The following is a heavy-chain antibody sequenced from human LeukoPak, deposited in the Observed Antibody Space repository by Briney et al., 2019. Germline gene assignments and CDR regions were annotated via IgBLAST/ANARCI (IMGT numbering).Heavy chain of an antibody. CDR2: IKQDASEK. V-gene: IGHV3-7*01. J-gene: IGHJ4*02. CDR3: ARDSSSWYSY. D-gene: IGHD6-13*01. Sequence: GGSLRLSCAPSGFTLSNFWMSWVRHAPGKGLEWVANIKQDASEKYYVDSVKGRFSISRDNAKNSLYLQMNSLRAEDTAVYYCARDSSSWYSYWGRGTLVTVSS. CDR1: GFTLSNFW.